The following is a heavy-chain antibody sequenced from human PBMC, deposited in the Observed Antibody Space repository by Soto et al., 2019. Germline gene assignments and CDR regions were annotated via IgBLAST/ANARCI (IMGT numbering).Heavy chain of an antibody. V-gene: IGHV1-18*01. Sequence: ASVKVSCKASGYTFTSYGISWVRQAPGQGLEWMGWISAYNGNTNYAQKLQGRVTMTTDTSTSTAYMELRSLRSDDTAVYYCARDRPIVGATDYYYYGMDVWGQGTTVTVSS. CDR2: ISAYNGNT. J-gene: IGHJ6*02. D-gene: IGHD1-26*01. CDR1: GYTFTSYG. CDR3: ARDRPIVGATDYYYYGMDV.